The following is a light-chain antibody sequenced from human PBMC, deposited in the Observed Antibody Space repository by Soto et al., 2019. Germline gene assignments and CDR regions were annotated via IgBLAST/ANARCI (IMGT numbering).Light chain of an antibody. CDR3: QQYNSYRT. J-gene: IGKJ1*01. CDR1: QSISSW. Sequence: IQLTQSPVTLSMSLGERGTITCRASQSISSWLAWYQQKPGKAPKLLIYDASSLESGVPSRFSGSGSGTEFTLTISSLQPDDFATYYCQQYNSYRTFGQGTKV. V-gene: IGKV1-5*01. CDR2: DAS.